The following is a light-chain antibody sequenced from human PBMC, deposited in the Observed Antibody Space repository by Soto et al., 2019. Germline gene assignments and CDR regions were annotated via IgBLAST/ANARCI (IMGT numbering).Light chain of an antibody. CDR1: SSGGGGYAS. CDR3: SSYTSSSTLV. J-gene: IGLJ1*01. CDR2: DVN. V-gene: IGLV2-14*01. Sequence: QSALTQPASVSGSPGQSITISCPGTSSGGGGYASVAWYQQHPGKAPPLMIYDVNNRPSWVSNRFSRSKSGNTASLTISGLQAEDEADYYCSSYTSSSTLVFGTGTKVTVL.